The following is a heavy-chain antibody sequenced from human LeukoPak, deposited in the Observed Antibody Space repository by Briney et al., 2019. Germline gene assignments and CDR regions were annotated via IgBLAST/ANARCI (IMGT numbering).Heavy chain of an antibody. CDR1: GFTFSDYY. J-gene: IGHJ6*02. D-gene: IGHD2-2*01. V-gene: IGHV3-11*01. CDR2: ISSSGSTI. Sequence: GGSLRLSCAASGFTFSDYYMSWIRQAPGKGLEWVSYISSSGSTIYYADSVKGRFTISRDNAKNSLYLQMNSLRAEDTAVYYCARGREGIVVVPAANHCYYYGMDVWGQGTTVTVSS. CDR3: ARGREGIVVVPAANHCYYYGMDV.